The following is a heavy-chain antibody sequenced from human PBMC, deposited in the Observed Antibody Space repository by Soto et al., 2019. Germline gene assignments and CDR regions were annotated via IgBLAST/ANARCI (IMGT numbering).Heavy chain of an antibody. Sequence: GASVKVSCKASGYTFTSYNFNWVRHATGQGPEWLGWMSPKSGDTGYAQKFQGRVSLTSDTSISTAYMELSSLTSEDTAVYYCARGPPEWGFDIWGQGTMVTVSS. J-gene: IGHJ3*02. CDR2: MSPKSGDT. V-gene: IGHV1-8*01. CDR3: ARGPPEWGFDI. D-gene: IGHD1-26*01. CDR1: GYTFTSYN.